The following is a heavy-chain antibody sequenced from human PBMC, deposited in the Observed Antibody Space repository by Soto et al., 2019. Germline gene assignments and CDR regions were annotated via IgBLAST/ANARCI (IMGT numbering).Heavy chain of an antibody. Sequence: QVQLVQSGAEVKKPGASVKVSCKASGYTFTSYGISWVRQAPGQGLEWMGWISAYNGNTNYAQKLQGRVTMTTDTSTSTAYMELRSLRPDDTAVYYCARDIPMKLVTTIYYYGMDVWGQGTTVTVSS. CDR2: ISAYNGNT. J-gene: IGHJ6*02. V-gene: IGHV1-18*01. D-gene: IGHD5-12*01. CDR1: GYTFTSYG. CDR3: ARDIPMKLVTTIYYYGMDV.